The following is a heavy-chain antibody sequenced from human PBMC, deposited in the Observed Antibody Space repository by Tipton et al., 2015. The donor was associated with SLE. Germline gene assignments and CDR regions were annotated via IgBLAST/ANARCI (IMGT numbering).Heavy chain of an antibody. V-gene: IGHV4-59*12. CDR2: VYYSGST. D-gene: IGHD3-10*01. CDR1: GGSISTYF. Sequence: TLSLTCTISGGSISTYFWSWIRQPPGKGLEWIGYVYYSGSTHYNPSLTSRVSMSVDTSQNQFSLMLSSVTAADTAVYYCAREGAEKVRTSYYYYMDVWGKGTTVTISS. CDR3: AREGAEKVRTSYYYYMDV. J-gene: IGHJ6*03.